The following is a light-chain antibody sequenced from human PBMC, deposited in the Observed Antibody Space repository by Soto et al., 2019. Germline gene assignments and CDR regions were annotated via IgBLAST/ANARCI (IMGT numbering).Light chain of an antibody. V-gene: IGKV1-39*01. CDR1: QSISSY. J-gene: IGKJ2*01. CDR2: AAS. CDR3: QQSYSTPYT. Sequence: DIQVTQSPSSLSASVGDRLTITCRASQSISSYLNWYLQKPGKAPKLLIYAASSLQSGVPSRFSGSGSGTDFTLTISSLQPEDFATYYCQQSYSTPYTFGQGTKLEIK.